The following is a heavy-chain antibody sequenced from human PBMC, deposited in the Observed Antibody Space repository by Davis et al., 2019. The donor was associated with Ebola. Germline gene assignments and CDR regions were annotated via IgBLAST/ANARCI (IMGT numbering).Heavy chain of an antibody. CDR2: ISAYNGNT. CDR3: ARDHRIVVVNPYYYYGMDV. CDR1: GYTFTSYG. D-gene: IGHD3-22*01. V-gene: IGHV1-18*04. Sequence: ASVKVSCKASGYTFTSYGISWVRQAPGQGLEWMGWISAYNGNTNYAQKLQGRVTMTTDTSTSTAYMELRSLRSDDTAVYYCARDHRIVVVNPYYYYGMDVWGKGTTVTVSS. J-gene: IGHJ6*04.